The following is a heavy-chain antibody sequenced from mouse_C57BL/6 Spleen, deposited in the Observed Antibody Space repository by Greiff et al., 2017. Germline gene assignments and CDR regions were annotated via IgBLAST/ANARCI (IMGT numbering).Heavy chain of an antibody. J-gene: IGHJ4*01. D-gene: IGHD2-4*01. CDR2: IYPGDGDT. CDR3: ANHDYDYAMDY. CDR1: GYAFSSYW. V-gene: IGHV1-80*01. Sequence: QVQLQQSGAELVKPGASVKISCKASGYAFSSYWMNWVKQRPGKGLEWIGQIYPGDGDTNYNGKFKGKATLTADKSSSTAYMQLSSLTSEDSAVYFCANHDYDYAMDYWGQGTSVTVSS.